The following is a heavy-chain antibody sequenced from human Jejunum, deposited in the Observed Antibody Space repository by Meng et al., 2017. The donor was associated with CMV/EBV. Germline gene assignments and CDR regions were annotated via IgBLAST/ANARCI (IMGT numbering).Heavy chain of an antibody. CDR3: ARARISTMIVVATDAFEI. J-gene: IGHJ3*02. CDR2: IGTAGDT. CDR1: FSSYA. V-gene: IGHV3-13*01. D-gene: IGHD3-22*01. Sequence: FSSYAMHWVRQATGKGLEWVSAIGTAGDTYYPGSVKGRFTISRENAKNSLYLQMNSLRAGDTAVYYCARARISTMIVVATDAFEIWGQGTMVTVSS.